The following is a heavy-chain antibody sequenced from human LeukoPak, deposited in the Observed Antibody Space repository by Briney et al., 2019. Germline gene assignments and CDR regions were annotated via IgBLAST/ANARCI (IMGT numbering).Heavy chain of an antibody. CDR3: ARDVPYYNGSESYFYGMDV. CDR1: GYTFTSYG. V-gene: IGHV1-18*01. J-gene: IGHJ6*02. CDR2: ISAYDGNT. D-gene: IGHD3-10*01. Sequence: ASVKVSCKASGYTFTSYGISWVRQAPGQGLEWMGWISAYDGNTNYAQKLQGRVTMTTDTSTSTAYMELRSLRSDDTAVYYCARDVPYYNGSESYFYGMDVWGQGTTVTVSS.